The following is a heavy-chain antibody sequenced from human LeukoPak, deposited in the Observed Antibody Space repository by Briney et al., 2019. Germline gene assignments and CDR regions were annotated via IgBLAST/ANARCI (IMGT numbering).Heavy chain of an antibody. CDR3: ARAYDSPFDY. V-gene: IGHV3-30-3*01. D-gene: IGHD3-22*01. J-gene: IGHJ4*02. Sequence: GWSLRLSCAASGFTFSSYAMHWVRQAPGKGLEWVAVISYDGSNKYYADSVKGRFTISRDNSKNTLYLQMNSLRAEDTAVYYCARAYDSPFDYWGQGTLVTVSS. CDR2: ISYDGSNK. CDR1: GFTFSSYA.